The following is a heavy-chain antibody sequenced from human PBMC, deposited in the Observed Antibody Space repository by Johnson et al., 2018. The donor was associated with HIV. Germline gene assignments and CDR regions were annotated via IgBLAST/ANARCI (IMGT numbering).Heavy chain of an antibody. V-gene: IGHV3-11*04. Sequence: QVQLVESGGGLVKPGGSLRLSCAASGFSFSDYYLSWIRQAPGKGLAWVSSISSSGSTIYYADSVKGRFTITRDNAKNSLYLQMNSLRAEDTAVYYCAKDWARIAAAQFDIWGQGTMVTVSS. CDR2: ISSSGSTI. D-gene: IGHD6-13*01. CDR1: GFSFSDYY. J-gene: IGHJ3*02. CDR3: AKDWARIAAAQFDI.